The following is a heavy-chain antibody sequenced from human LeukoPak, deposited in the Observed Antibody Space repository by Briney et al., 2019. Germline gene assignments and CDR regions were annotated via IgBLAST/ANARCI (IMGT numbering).Heavy chain of an antibody. CDR2: ISKDGSDE. CDR3: AREAYYGSGRSRQPSPV. CDR1: GFTFSSYA. V-gene: IGHV3-30*01. D-gene: IGHD3-10*01. Sequence: PGTSLRLSCAASGFTFSSYAMYWVRQAPGKGLEWVALISKDGSDEDHADSVKGRFTISRDNSKDTLYLQMISLRIEDTAVYYCAREAYYGSGRSRQPSPVWGQGTLVTVSS. J-gene: IGHJ4*02.